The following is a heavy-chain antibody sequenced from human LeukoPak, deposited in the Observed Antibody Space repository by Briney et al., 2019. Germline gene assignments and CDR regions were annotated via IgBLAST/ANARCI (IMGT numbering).Heavy chain of an antibody. CDR1: GFTFSRHG. V-gene: IGHV3-30*03. J-gene: IGHJ4*02. D-gene: IGHD3-3*01. Sequence: GGSLRLSCAPSGFTFSRHGMHWVRQAPGKGLEWVAIISNDGSRKYYAHSVEGRFTISRDNSKNTLYLQMDSLRAEDTAVYYCARDRAWNYFDYWGQGTLVAVSS. CDR2: ISNDGSRK. CDR3: ARDRAWNYFDY.